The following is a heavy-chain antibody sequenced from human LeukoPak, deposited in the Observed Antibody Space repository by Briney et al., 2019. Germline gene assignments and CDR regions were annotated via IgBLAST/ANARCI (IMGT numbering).Heavy chain of an antibody. CDR2: ISWNSGSI. J-gene: IGHJ4*02. CDR3: AKGGSPASAAFDY. V-gene: IGHV3-9*01. CDR1: GFTFSNYA. D-gene: IGHD3-16*01. Sequence: GGSLRLSCAASGFTFSNYAMHWVRHAPGKGLEWVSGISWNSGSIGYADSVKGRFTISRDNAKNSLYLQMNSLRAEDTALYYCAKGGSPASAAFDYWGQGTLVTVSS.